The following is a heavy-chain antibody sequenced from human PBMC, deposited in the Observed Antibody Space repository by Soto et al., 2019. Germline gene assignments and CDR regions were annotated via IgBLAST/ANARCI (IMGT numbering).Heavy chain of an antibody. V-gene: IGHV1-3*01. CDR3: ARGPSSGAFVY. Sequence: QVQFVQSGAEVKKPGASVQVSCKASGYTFTTYYLHWMRQAPGQRLEWMGWINPDNGNTRYSQNFQSRVTLTRDTSANSVYMELSSLTSEDTAMYYCARGPSSGAFVYWGQGTLVTVSS. D-gene: IGHD3-10*01. CDR1: GYTFTTYY. J-gene: IGHJ4*02. CDR2: INPDNGNT.